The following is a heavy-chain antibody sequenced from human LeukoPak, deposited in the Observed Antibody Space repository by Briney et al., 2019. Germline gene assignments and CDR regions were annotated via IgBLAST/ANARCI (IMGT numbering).Heavy chain of an antibody. V-gene: IGHV3-74*01. D-gene: IGHD5-12*01. J-gene: IGHJ3*02. CDR1: GFTFSQYW. CDR3: VRDFGYDQAFDI. Sequence: PGGSLRLSCEASGFTFSQYWMPWVRQAPGKGLVWVSRIKSDGSSTRYADSVQGRFTMSRDNAKNTLYLQMNSLSIEDTAVYYCVRDFGYDQAFDIWGQGTMVTVSS. CDR2: IKSDGSST.